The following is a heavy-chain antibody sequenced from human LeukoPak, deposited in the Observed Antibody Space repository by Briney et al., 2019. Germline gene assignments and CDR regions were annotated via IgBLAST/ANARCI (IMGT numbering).Heavy chain of an antibody. V-gene: IGHV1-18*01. CDR3: ARSLGCDVHFDY. J-gene: IGHJ4*02. CDR1: VYTFNSCG. CDR2: ISAYNGNT. D-gene: IGHD1-26*01. Sequence: GASVKVPCNASVYTFNSCGLSLVRQAPGQGLEWMGWISAYNGNTNYAQKLQGRVTMTTDTSTSTAYMKWRSLRSDPTAVYYCARSLGCDVHFDYWGQGTLVTVSS.